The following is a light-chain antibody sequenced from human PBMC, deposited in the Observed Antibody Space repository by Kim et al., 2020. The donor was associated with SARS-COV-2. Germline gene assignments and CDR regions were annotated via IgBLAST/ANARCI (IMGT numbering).Light chain of an antibody. CDR2: GAS. J-gene: IGKJ1*01. V-gene: IGKV3-15*01. Sequence: EIVMTQSPATLSVSPGERATLSCRASQSVSSNLAWYQQKPGQAPRLLINGASTRATGIPARFSGSGSGTEFTLTISSLQSEDFAVYYCQQYNNWLGTFGQGTKVDIK. CDR3: QQYNNWLGT. CDR1: QSVSSN.